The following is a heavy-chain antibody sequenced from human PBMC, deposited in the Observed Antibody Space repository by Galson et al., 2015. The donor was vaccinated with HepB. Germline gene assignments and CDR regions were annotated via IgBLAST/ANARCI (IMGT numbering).Heavy chain of an antibody. D-gene: IGHD5-12*01. CDR1: GFTFSSYA. CDR3: AKGRPGRPPEHRGYDLPDY. V-gene: IGHV3-23*01. Sequence: SLRLSCAASGFTFSSYAMNWVRQAPGKGLEWVSGIGVYDGSIYYANSVKGRFTISRDNSKNTLYLQVNGLRVEDTAIYYRAKGRPGRPPEHRGYDLPDYWGQGTLVTVSS. CDR2: IGVYDGSI. J-gene: IGHJ4*02.